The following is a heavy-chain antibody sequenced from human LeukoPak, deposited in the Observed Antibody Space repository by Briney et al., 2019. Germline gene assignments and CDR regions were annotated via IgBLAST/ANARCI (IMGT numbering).Heavy chain of an antibody. CDR1: GYTFTSYD. CDR2: MNPNSGNT. V-gene: IGHV1-8*01. CDR3: ASGTYYGSGSGLSKFYYFDY. J-gene: IGHJ4*02. Sequence: GASVKVSCKASGYTFTSYDINWVRQATGQGLEWMGWMNPNSGNTGYAQKFQGRVTMTRNTSISTAYMELSSLRSEDTAVYYCASGTYYGSGSGLSKFYYFDYWGRGTLVTVSS. D-gene: IGHD3-10*01.